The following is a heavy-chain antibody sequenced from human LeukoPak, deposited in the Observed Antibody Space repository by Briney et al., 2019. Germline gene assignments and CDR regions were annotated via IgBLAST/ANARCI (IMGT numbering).Heavy chain of an antibody. Sequence: GGSLRLSCAASGFTFRSYEMNWVRQAPGKGLEWVSYIGSSGTIYYADSVKGRFTISRDNAKNSLYLQMNSLRAEDTAVYFCARSWVAAREFDCWGQGTLVTVSS. CDR2: IGSSGTI. V-gene: IGHV3-48*03. J-gene: IGHJ4*02. D-gene: IGHD6-6*01. CDR3: ARSWVAAREFDC. CDR1: GFTFRSYE.